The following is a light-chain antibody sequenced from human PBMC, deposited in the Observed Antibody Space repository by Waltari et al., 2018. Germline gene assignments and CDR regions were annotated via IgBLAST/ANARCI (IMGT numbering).Light chain of an antibody. J-gene: IGLJ2*01. CDR1: SSDVGTYNF. CDR3: CSYAGTDTVII. V-gene: IGLV2-23*02. Sequence: QSALTQPASVSGSPGQSITISCTGTSSDVGTYNFVSWYQQHPGKAPKLMIYEVIKRPSGVSNRFSGSKSGNTASLTISVLQDEDEADYYCCSYAGTDTVIIFGGGTKVTVL. CDR2: EVI.